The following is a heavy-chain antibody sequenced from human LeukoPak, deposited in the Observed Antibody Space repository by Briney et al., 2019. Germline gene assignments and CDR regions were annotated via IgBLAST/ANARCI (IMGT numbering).Heavy chain of an antibody. V-gene: IGHV3-74*01. CDR3: ARDRYSGTLPH. Sequence: GGPLRLSCAASGFTFSSYWMHWVRQAPGKGLVWVSRINTDGSSTNYADSVKGRFTISRDNAKNTLYLQMNSLRAEDTAVYYCARDRYSGTLPHWGQGTLVTVSS. CDR2: INTDGSST. CDR1: GFTFSSYW. D-gene: IGHD1-26*01. J-gene: IGHJ4*02.